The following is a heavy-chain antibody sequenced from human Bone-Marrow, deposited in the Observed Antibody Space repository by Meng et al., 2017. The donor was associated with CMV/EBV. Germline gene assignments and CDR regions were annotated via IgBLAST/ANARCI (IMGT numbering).Heavy chain of an antibody. CDR3: ARAPYYDFWSGYYWGFDY. D-gene: IGHD3-3*01. CDR1: GFTFSSYS. J-gene: IGHJ4*02. V-gene: IGHV3-21*01. CDR2: ISSSSSYI. Sequence: GESLKISCAASGFTFSSYSMNWVRQAPGKGLEWVSSISSSSSYIYYADSVKGRFTISRDNAKNSLYLQMNSLRAEDTAVYYCARAPYYDFWSGYYWGFDYWGQGTRVTGSS.